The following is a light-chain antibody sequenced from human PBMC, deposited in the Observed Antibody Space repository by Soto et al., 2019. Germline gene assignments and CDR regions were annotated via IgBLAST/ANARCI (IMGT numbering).Light chain of an antibody. V-gene: IGLV3-21*02. Sequence: SYMLTQPPSVSVAPGQTATITCGGSKIGSRSVHWYQLKPGQAPVLVVYDDSGRPSGIPERFSGSNSGNTATLTVSGVEAGDEADYYCQVWDSSKWVFGGGTKLTVL. J-gene: IGLJ3*02. CDR2: DDS. CDR3: QVWDSSKWV. CDR1: KIGSRS.